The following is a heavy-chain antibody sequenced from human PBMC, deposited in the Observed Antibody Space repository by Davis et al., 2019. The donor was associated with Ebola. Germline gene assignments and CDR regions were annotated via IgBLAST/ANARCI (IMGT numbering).Heavy chain of an antibody. CDR3: ARDYLVGYDFFGFHS. J-gene: IGHJ5*01. V-gene: IGHV4-59*01. CDR1: GGSFSGYY. D-gene: IGHD3-3*01. CDR2: IYYSGST. Sequence: PSETLSLTCAVYGGSFSGYYWSWIRQPPGKGLEWIGYIYYSGSTNYNPSLKSRVTISVDTSKNQFSLKLSSVTAADTAVYYCARDYLVGYDFFGFHSWGQGTLVTVSS.